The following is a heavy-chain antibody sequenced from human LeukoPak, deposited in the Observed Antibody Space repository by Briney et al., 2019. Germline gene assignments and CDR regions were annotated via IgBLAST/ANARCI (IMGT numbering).Heavy chain of an antibody. D-gene: IGHD1-1*01. CDR2: MSGSGI. CDR3: ARRSLTTGGHAFDV. Sequence: GGSLRLSCAASGFTSTKYAMNWVRQAPGKGLEWTSYMSGSGIYYADSVKGRFTISRDNAKNSLYLQMSSLRAEDSAVYFCARRSLTTGGHAFDVWGQGTLVTVSS. V-gene: IGHV3-48*04. CDR1: GFTSTKYA. J-gene: IGHJ3*01.